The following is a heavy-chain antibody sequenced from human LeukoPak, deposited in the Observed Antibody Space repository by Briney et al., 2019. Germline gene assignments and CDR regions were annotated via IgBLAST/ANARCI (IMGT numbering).Heavy chain of an antibody. D-gene: IGHD2-2*01. Sequence: SETLSLTCTVSGGSISSGGYYWSWIRQPPGKGLEWTGYIYHSGSTYYNPSLKSRVTISVDRSKNQFSLKLSSVTAADTAVYYCARALYEYQLLRAVPYYYYYMDVWGKGTTVTVSS. CDR1: GGSISSGGYY. CDR3: ARALYEYQLLRAVPYYYYYMDV. V-gene: IGHV4-30-2*01. CDR2: IYHSGST. J-gene: IGHJ6*03.